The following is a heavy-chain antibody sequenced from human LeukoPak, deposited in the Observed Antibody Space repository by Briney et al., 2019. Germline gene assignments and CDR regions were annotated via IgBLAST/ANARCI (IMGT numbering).Heavy chain of an antibody. Sequence: GESLQISCKASGYTFTYYWIGWARPVPGKGLGWMGFVFPGHSETKYSPSFQGQVTISVDKSITTAYLQWRSQNASDTAMYYCARHGHNYYDFGGWVAFDIWGQGTMVSVSS. D-gene: IGHD3-22*01. J-gene: IGHJ3*02. CDR1: GYTFTYYW. CDR3: ARHGHNYYDFGGWVAFDI. V-gene: IGHV5-51*01. CDR2: VFPGHSET.